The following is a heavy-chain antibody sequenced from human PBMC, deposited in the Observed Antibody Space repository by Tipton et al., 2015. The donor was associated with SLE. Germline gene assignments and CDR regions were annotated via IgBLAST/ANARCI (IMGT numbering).Heavy chain of an antibody. CDR2: IYTSGST. CDR1: GGSISSYY. J-gene: IGHJ3*02. CDR3: ARDTHSSGYPHAFDI. D-gene: IGHD3-22*01. V-gene: IGHV4-4*08. Sequence: PGLVKPSETLSLTCTVSGGSISSYYWSWIRQPPGKGLEWIGYIYTSGSTNYNPSLKSRVTISVDTSKNQFSLKLSTVTAADTAVYYCARDTHSSGYPHAFDIWGRGTMVTVSS.